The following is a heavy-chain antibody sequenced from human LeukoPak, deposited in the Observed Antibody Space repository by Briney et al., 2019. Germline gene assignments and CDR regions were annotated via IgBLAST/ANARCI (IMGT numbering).Heavy chain of an antibody. CDR3: GRVGDGYNYNY. J-gene: IGHJ4*02. Sequence: GGSLRLSCAPSGFTVSIDYMGWERQAPEKGLEWVSLISSGGSTYYADSLKGRFTIPRDNSKTTLYLQMNSLRAEDTAVYYCGRVGDGYNYNYWGQGTLVTVSS. CDR2: ISSGGST. D-gene: IGHD5-24*01. CDR1: GFTVSIDY. V-gene: IGHV3-66*01.